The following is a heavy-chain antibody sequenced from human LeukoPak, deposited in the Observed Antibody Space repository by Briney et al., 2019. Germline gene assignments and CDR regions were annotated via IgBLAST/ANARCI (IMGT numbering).Heavy chain of an antibody. CDR2: IYPGDSDT. V-gene: IGHV5-51*01. D-gene: IGHD6-13*01. CDR1: GYSFTSYW. J-gene: IGHJ4*02. CDR3: ARLLRGSSWYWIFDY. Sequence: GESLKISCKGSGYSFTSYWIGWVRQMPGKGLEWMGIIYPGDSDTRYSPSFQGQVTISADKSISTAYLQWSSLKASDTAMYYCARLLRGSSWYWIFDYWGQGTQVTVSS.